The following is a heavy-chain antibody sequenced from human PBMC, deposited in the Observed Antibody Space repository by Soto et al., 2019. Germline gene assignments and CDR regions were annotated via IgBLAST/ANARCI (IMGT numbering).Heavy chain of an antibody. J-gene: IGHJ6*02. D-gene: IGHD3-10*01. Sequence: GASVKVSCKASGYTFTTYGMSWVRQAPGQGLEWLGWINTHNGNTNYAQNLQGRVIMTADTSTNTAYMELRSLRSDDTAIYYCTREGSAPYYYYGMDAWGQGTTVTVSS. CDR1: GYTFTTYG. CDR3: TREGSAPYYYYGMDA. V-gene: IGHV1-18*01. CDR2: INTHNGNT.